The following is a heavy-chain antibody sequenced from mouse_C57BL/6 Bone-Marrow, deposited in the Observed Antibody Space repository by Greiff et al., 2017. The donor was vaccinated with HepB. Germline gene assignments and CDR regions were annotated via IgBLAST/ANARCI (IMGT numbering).Heavy chain of an antibody. CDR3: ARHEIPRYGNYVRFAY. CDR2: FYPGSGSI. J-gene: IGHJ3*01. D-gene: IGHD2-10*02. V-gene: IGHV1-62-2*01. CDR1: GYTFTEYT. Sequence: VQLVESGAELVKPGASVKLSCKASGYTFTEYTIHWVKQRSGQGLEWIGWFYPGSGSIKYNEKFKDKATLTADKSSSTVYMELSSLTSEDSAVYVGARHEIPRYGNYVRFAYWGQGTLVTVSA.